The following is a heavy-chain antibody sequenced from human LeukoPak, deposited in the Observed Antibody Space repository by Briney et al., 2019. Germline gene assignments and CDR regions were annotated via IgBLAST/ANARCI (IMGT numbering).Heavy chain of an antibody. CDR1: GGSISSCGYY. V-gene: IGHV4-31*03. CDR3: ARGGRFWMSGYSSSWYPPHLQGFDY. CDR2: IYYSGST. D-gene: IGHD6-13*01. Sequence: SETLSLTCTVSGGSISSCGYYWSWIRQHPGKGLEWIGYIYYSGSTYYNPSLKSRITISVDTSKNQFSLKLSSVTAADTAVYYSARGGRFWMSGYSSSWYPPHLQGFDYWGQGTLVTVSS. J-gene: IGHJ4*02.